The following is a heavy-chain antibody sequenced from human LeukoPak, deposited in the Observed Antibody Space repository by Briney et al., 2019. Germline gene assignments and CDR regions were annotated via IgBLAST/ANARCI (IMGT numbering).Heavy chain of an antibody. V-gene: IGHV3-23*01. Sequence: GGSLRLSCAASGFSFNNYVMSWVRQAPGKGLEWVSAISGDGARTYYADSVKGRFTISRDNSKNMLDLQMNSLRAEDTAIYYCAKTVVVITFRFDSWGQGSLVTVSS. CDR2: ISGDGART. D-gene: IGHD2-21*01. CDR1: GFSFNNYV. CDR3: AKTVVVITFRFDS. J-gene: IGHJ4*02.